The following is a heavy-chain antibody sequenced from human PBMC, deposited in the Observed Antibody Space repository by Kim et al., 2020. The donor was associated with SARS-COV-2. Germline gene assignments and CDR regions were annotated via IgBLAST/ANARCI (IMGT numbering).Heavy chain of an antibody. D-gene: IGHD4-17*01. CDR2: ISYDGSNK. Sequence: GGSLRLSCAASGFTFSSYAMHWVRQAPGKGLEWVAVISYDGSNKYYVDSVKGRFTISRDNSKNTLYLQMNSLRAEDTAVYYCARESYDYGDYAYDYWGQGTLVTVSS. CDR3: ARESYDYGDYAYDY. CDR1: GFTFSSYA. J-gene: IGHJ4*02. V-gene: IGHV3-30*04.